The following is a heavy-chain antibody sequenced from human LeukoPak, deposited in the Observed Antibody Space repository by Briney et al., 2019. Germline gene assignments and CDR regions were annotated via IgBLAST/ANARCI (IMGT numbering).Heavy chain of an antibody. J-gene: IGHJ6*02. D-gene: IGHD3-3*01. CDR1: GGSISNYY. CDR3: ARDEAIFGAGYYYGMDV. CDR2: INYSGSA. Sequence: SETLSLTCRISGGSISNYYWSWIRQHPGKGLEWIGYINYSGSAYYNPSLKSRVTISIDTSQNQFSLKLSSVTAADTAVYYCARDEAIFGAGYYYGMDVWGQGTTVTVSS. V-gene: IGHV4-31*03.